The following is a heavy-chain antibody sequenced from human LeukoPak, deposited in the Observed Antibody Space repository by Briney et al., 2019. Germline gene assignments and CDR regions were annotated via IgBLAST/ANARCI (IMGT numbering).Heavy chain of an antibody. V-gene: IGHV3-23*01. Sequence: GGSLRLSCAASGFTFSSYALSWVRQAPGKGLEWVSTISGSGGTTYSADSVKGRFTISRDHSKNTLFLQMNSLRAEDTAVYYCAKDNSVAGTTNLDSWGQGTLVTVSS. CDR3: AKDNSVAGTTNLDS. CDR1: GFTFSSYA. J-gene: IGHJ4*02. D-gene: IGHD6-19*01. CDR2: ISGSGGTT.